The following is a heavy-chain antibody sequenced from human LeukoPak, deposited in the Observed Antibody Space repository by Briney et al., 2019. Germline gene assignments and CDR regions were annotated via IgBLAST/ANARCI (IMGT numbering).Heavy chain of an antibody. CDR1: GSTFSTHT. Sequence: GGSLRLSCAASGSTFSTHTMNWVRQAPGKGLEWVSSISSSSTYIYYADSVKGRFTISRDNAKNPLYLQMTSLRAEDTAVYYCARDGLTYYYDSSGYYSGWYFDLWGRGTLVTVSS. V-gene: IGHV3-21*01. J-gene: IGHJ2*01. CDR2: ISSSSTYI. CDR3: ARDGLTYYYDSSGYYSGWYFDL. D-gene: IGHD3-22*01.